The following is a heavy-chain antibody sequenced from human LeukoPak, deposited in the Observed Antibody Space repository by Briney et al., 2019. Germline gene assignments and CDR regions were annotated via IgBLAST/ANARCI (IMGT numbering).Heavy chain of an antibody. V-gene: IGHV1-46*01. CDR2: INPSGGST. CDR3: ARSGEGYDFWSGYPY. CDR1: GYTFTSYY. Sequence: GASVKVSCKASGYTFTSYYMHWVRQAPGQGLEWMGIINPSGGSTSYAQKFQGGVTMTRDTSTSTVYMELSSLRSEDTAVYYCARSGEGYDFWSGYPYWGQGTLVTVSS. D-gene: IGHD3-3*01. J-gene: IGHJ4*02.